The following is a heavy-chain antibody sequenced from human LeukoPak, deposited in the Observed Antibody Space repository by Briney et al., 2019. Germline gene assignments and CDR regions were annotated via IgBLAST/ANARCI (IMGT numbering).Heavy chain of an antibody. CDR3: AREEGLRYSD. Sequence: PSETLSLTCAVYGGSFSGYYWSWIRQPPGKGLEWIGEINHSGSTNYNPSLKSRVTISVDTSKNQFSLKLSSVTAADTAVYYCAREEGLRYSDWGQGTLVTVSS. V-gene: IGHV4-34*01. CDR2: INHSGST. D-gene: IGHD3-9*01. CDR1: GGSFSGYY. J-gene: IGHJ4*02.